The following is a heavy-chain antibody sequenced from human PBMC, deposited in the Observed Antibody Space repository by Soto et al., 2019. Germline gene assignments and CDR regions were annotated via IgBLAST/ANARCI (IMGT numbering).Heavy chain of an antibody. Sequence: PSETLSLTCTVSGGSISSGDYYWSWIRQPPGKGLEWIGYIYYSGSTYYNPSLKSRVTISVDTSKNQFSLKLSSVTAADTAVYYCARDPVYCSSTSCYSDWGQGTLVTVSS. CDR3: ARDPVYCSSTSCYSD. CDR2: IYYSGST. J-gene: IGHJ4*02. V-gene: IGHV4-30-4*01. CDR1: GGSISSGDYY. D-gene: IGHD2-2*01.